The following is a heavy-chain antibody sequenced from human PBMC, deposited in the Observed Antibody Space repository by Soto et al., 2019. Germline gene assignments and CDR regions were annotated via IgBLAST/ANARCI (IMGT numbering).Heavy chain of an antibody. CDR2: ISYDGSNK. CDR1: GFTFSSYG. Sequence: QVQLVESGGGVVQPGRSLRLSCAASGFTFSSYGMHWVRQAPGKGLEWVAVISYDGSNKYYADSVKGRFTISRDNSKNTLYLQMNSLRAEDTAVYYCAKDEGVQRSSGPSWGQGTLVTVSS. D-gene: IGHD6-19*01. V-gene: IGHV3-30*18. J-gene: IGHJ4*02. CDR3: AKDEGVQRSSGPS.